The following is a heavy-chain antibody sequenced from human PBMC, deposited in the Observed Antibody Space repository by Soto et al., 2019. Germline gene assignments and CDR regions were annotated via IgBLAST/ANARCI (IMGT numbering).Heavy chain of an antibody. J-gene: IGHJ4*02. CDR2: ISAYNGNT. CDR3: SRDLTAYSNYGLLDY. D-gene: IGHD4-4*01. CDR1: GYTFTSYG. Sequence: ASVKVSCKASGYTFTSYGISWVRQAPGQGLEWMGWISAYNGNTNYAQKLQGRVTMTTDTSTSTAYMELRSLRSDDTAVYYCSRDLTAYSNYGLLDYWGQGTLVTVS. V-gene: IGHV1-18*04.